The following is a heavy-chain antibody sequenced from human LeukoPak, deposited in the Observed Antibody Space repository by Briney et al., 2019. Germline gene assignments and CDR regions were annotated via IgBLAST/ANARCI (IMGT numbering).Heavy chain of an antibody. CDR3: AREIAAGGWRGFDY. CDR2: INPNSGAT. CDR1: EYTFTGYY. Sequence: ASVKVSCKASEYTFTGYYMHWVRQAPGQGLELMGWINPNSGATNYARKFQGRVTMTRDTYISTAYMELSSLRSDDTAVYYCAREIAAGGWRGFDYWGQGTLVTVSS. V-gene: IGHV1-2*02. J-gene: IGHJ4*02. D-gene: IGHD6-13*01.